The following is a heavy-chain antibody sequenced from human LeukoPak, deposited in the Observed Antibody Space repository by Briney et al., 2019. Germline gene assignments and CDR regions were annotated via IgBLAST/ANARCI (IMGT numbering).Heavy chain of an antibody. V-gene: IGHV3-7*01. Sequence: PGGSLRLSCAASGFIFTNYFMSWVRQAPGKGLEWVASIKHDGSEKYYVDSVKGRFTISRDNSKNTLYLQMNSLRAEDTAVYYCARGPYDSSVDYWGQGTLVTVSS. J-gene: IGHJ4*02. CDR1: GFIFTNYF. CDR2: IKHDGSEK. CDR3: ARGPYDSSVDY. D-gene: IGHD3-22*01.